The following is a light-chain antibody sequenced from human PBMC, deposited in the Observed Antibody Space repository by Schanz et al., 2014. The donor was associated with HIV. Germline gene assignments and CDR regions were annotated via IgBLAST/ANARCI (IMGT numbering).Light chain of an antibody. J-gene: IGKJ2*01. Sequence: VMTQSPVPLSVSPGERATLSCRASQSVSSKLAWYQQKPGQAPRLLIYGASSRATGIPDRFSGSGSGTDFTLTISRLEPEDFAVYYCQQYAALPQTFGQGTKLEIK. V-gene: IGKV3-20*01. CDR1: QSVSSK. CDR3: QQYAALPQT. CDR2: GAS.